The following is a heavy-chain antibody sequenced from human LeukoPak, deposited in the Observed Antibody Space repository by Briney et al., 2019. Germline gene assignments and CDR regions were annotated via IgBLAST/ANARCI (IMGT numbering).Heavy chain of an antibody. V-gene: IGHV3-30*02. CDR1: GFTFSSYA. D-gene: IGHD3-16*02. J-gene: IGHJ4*02. CDR2: IRYDGNNK. Sequence: GGSLRLSCAASGFTFSSYAMSWVRQAPGKGLEWVSFIRYDGNNKYYGDSVKGRFTISRDNSKNTLYLQMNSLRAEDTAVYYCARGRIMITFGGVIAEYYFDYWGQGTLVTVSS. CDR3: ARGRIMITFGGVIAEYYFDY.